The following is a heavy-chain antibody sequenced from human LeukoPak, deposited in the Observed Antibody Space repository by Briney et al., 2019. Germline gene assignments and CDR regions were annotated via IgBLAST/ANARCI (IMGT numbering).Heavy chain of an antibody. D-gene: IGHD3-3*01. CDR3: ARRTSHRFLEWYDYYYYYMDV. CDR1: GDSVSSNSAA. J-gene: IGHJ6*03. Sequence: SQTLSLTCAISGDSVSSNSAAWNWIRQSPSRGLEWLGRTYYRSKWYNDYAVSVKSRITINPDTSKNQFSLQLNSVTPEDTAAYYCARRTSHRFLEWYDYYYYYMDVWGKGTTVTVSS. CDR2: TYYRSKWYN. V-gene: IGHV6-1*01.